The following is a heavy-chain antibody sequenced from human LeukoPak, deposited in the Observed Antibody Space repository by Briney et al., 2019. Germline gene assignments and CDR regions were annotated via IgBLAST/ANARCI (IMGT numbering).Heavy chain of an antibody. CDR2: ISGTGLST. CDR1: GFTLGSFG. V-gene: IGHV3-23*01. D-gene: IGHD3-9*01. J-gene: IGHJ4*02. CDR3: AKLMRHMMEDVYDI. Sequence: GGSLRLSCAASGFTLGSFGVSWVRQAPGKGLEWVSFISGTGLSTYYADSAKGRFTISRDNSKSTLFMQMNSLRVEDTAVYYCAKLMRHMMEDVYDIWGQGTLVTVSS.